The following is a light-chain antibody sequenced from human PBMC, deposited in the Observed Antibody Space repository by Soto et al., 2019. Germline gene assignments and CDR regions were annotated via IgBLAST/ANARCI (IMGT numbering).Light chain of an antibody. CDR2: DAS. CDR3: QQRSNWPIT. CDR1: QNVDSNY. V-gene: IGKV3-11*01. J-gene: IGKJ5*01. Sequence: EIVWTQSPGTLSLSPGERATLSWMASQNVDSNYLAWYQQKPGQAPRIVIYDASNRATGIPARFSGSGSGTEFTLTISSLEPEDFEVYYCQQRSNWPITFGQGTRLEIK.